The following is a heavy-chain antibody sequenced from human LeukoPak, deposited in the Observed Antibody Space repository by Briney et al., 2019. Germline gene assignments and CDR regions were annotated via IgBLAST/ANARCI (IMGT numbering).Heavy chain of an antibody. V-gene: IGHV4-59*08. CDR3: ASRNWNDGGYFDY. Sequence: SETLSLTCAVSGGSISSYYWSWIRQPPGKGLEWIGYIYYSGSTNYNPSLKSRVTISVDTSKNQFSPKLSSVTAADTAVYYCASRNWNDGGYFDYWGQGTLVTVSS. CDR2: IYYSGST. J-gene: IGHJ4*02. D-gene: IGHD1-1*01. CDR1: GGSISSYY.